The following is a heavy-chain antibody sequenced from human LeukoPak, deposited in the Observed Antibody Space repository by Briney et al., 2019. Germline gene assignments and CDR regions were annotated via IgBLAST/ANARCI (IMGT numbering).Heavy chain of an antibody. V-gene: IGHV3-53*01. J-gene: IGHJ4*02. CDR3: ARRAGDYSHTYDY. CDR1: GLTVSSNF. Sequence: GGSLRLSCAASGLTVSSNFMSWVRQAPGKGLEWVSFIYSGGNTYYADSVKGGFTISRDNSKNTVHLQVNSLRAEDTAMYYCARRAGDYSHTYDYWGQGTLVTVSS. CDR2: IYSGGNT. D-gene: IGHD3-22*01.